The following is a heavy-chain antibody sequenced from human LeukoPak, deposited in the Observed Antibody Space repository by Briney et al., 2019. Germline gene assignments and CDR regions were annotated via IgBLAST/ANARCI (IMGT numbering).Heavy chain of an antibody. CDR1: GFTFSSYS. J-gene: IGHJ4*02. V-gene: IGHV3-21*01. D-gene: IGHD3-10*01. CDR3: AYSSGSSLFDY. Sequence: GGSLRLSCAASGFTFSSYSMNWVRQAPGKGLEWVSSISSSSSYIYYADSVKGRFTISRDNAKNSLYLQMNSLRAEDTAVYYCAYSSGSSLFDYWGQGTLVTVSS. CDR2: ISSSSSYI.